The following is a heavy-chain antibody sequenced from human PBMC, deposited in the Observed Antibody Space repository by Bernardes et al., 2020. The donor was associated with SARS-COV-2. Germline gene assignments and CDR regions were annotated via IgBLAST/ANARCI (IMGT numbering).Heavy chain of an antibody. D-gene: IGHD3-3*01. Sequence: SETLSLTCTVSGGSISSYYWSWIRQPPGKGLEWIGYIYYSGSTNYNPSLKSRVTISVDTSKNQFSLKLSSVTAADTAVYYCARCPSRPDDFWSGKEPWWFDPWGQGTLVTVSS. CDR1: GGSISSYY. V-gene: IGHV4-59*08. CDR2: IYYSGST. J-gene: IGHJ5*02. CDR3: ARCPSRPDDFWSGKEPWWFDP.